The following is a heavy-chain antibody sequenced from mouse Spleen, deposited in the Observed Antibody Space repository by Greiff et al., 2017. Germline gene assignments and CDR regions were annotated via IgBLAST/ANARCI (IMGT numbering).Heavy chain of an antibody. CDR3: ASITTADY. CDR2: IYPGSDNT. J-gene: IGHJ2*01. D-gene: IGHD1-1*01. CDR1: GYTFTSNW. V-gene: IGHV1-55*01. Sequence: QVQLQQPGAELVKPGASVKMSCKASGYTFTSNWITWVKQRPGQGLEWIGDIYPGSDNTNYNEKFKSKATLTVDTSSTTAYIHLSSLTSEDSAVYYCASITTADYWGQGTTLTVSS.